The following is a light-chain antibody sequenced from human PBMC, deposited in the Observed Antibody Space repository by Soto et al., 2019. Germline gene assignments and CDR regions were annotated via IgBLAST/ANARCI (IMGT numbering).Light chain of an antibody. CDR2: HVS. Sequence: EIVLTQSPGTLSLSPGERATLSCRASQSVTSPYLAWYQQKPGQAPRLLIYHVSRRATGIPDRFSGSGPGTDFTLTISRLEPEDCAVYFCQQYDTSPRTFGQGTKVEIK. V-gene: IGKV3-20*01. CDR1: QSVTSPY. J-gene: IGKJ1*01. CDR3: QQYDTSPRT.